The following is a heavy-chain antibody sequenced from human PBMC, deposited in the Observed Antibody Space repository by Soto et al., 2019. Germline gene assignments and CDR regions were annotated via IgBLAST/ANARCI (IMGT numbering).Heavy chain of an antibody. J-gene: IGHJ5*02. CDR1: GGSISSGGYY. CDR2: IYYSGST. V-gene: IGHV4-31*03. Sequence: PSETLSLTCTVSGGSISSGGYYWSWIRQHPGKGLEWIGYIYYSGSTYYNPSLKSRVTISVDTSKNQFSLQLSSVTAADTAVYYCALEQLREKWFDPWGQGTLVTVSS. CDR3: ALEQLREKWFDP. D-gene: IGHD6-6*01.